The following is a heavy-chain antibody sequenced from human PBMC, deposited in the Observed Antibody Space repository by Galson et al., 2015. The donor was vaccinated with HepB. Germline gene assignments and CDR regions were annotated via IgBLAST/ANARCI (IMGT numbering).Heavy chain of an antibody. CDR3: ARGGSYYISSYFDY. J-gene: IGHJ4*02. CDR1: GFILSSHW. D-gene: IGHD1-26*01. V-gene: IGHV3-74*01. CDR2: ISSDGSST. Sequence: SLRLSCAASGFILSSHWMHWVRQAPGKGLAWVSRISSDGSSTSYADSVKGRFTISRDNAKNTLYLQMNSLRAEDTAVYYCARGGSYYISSYFDYWGQGTLVTVSS.